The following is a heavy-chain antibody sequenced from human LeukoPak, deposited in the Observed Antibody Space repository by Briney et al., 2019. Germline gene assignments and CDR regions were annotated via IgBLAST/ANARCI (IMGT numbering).Heavy chain of an antibody. Sequence: PSETLSLTCTVSGGSISSSNYSWGWIRQPPGKGLEWIGSIYYSGSTYYNPSLKSRVTMPVDTSKNQFSLKLSSVTAADTAVYYCARLTPFVSPSVAVLYFYYFGMDVWGQGTTVTVSS. CDR1: GGSISSSNYS. D-gene: IGHD6-19*01. CDR3: ARLTPFVSPSVAVLYFYYFGMDV. CDR2: IYYSGST. J-gene: IGHJ6*02. V-gene: IGHV4-39*01.